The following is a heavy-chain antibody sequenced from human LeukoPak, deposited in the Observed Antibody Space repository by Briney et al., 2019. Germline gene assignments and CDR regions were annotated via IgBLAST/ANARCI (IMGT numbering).Heavy chain of an antibody. V-gene: IGHV4-38-2*02. CDR3: ARHGYSNTWSPPEYFDL. Sequence: PSETLSLTCIVSDYSISNGYYWGWIRQPPGKGLQWIGSIYHFGSTYHNPSLKSRVTISVDTSKNQFSLKLNSVTAADTAIYYCARHGYSNTWSPPEYFDLWGRGTLVTVSS. J-gene: IGHJ2*01. CDR2: IYHFGST. CDR1: DYSISNGYY. D-gene: IGHD6-13*01.